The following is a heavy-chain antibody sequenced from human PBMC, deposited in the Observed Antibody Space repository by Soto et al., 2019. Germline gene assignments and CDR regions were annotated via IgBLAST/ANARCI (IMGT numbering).Heavy chain of an antibody. CDR2: ILHNGDT. CDR1: GDSIGSYH. V-gene: IGHV4-59*12. D-gene: IGHD3-3*02. CDR3: ARDGIGTADMVLQT. J-gene: IGHJ4*01. Sequence: PSETLSLTCSVSGDSIGSYHWSWIRQPPGKGPEWIGYILHNGDTSYNPSLKSRVTMSVDTSKSQVSLRLTSVTAADTAIYFCARDGIGTADMVLQTWGQGVLVTVSS.